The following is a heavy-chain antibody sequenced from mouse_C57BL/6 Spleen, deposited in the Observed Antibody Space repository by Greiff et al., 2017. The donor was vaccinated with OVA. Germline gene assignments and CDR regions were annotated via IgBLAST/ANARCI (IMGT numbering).Heavy chain of an antibody. CDR2: INPNNGGT. D-gene: IGHD2-5*01. J-gene: IGHJ4*01. V-gene: IGHV1-18*01. CDR3: ASSFAYCSNYDYSMDY. CDR1: GYTFTDYN. Sequence: VQLKESGPELVKPGASVKIPCKASGYTFTDYNMDWVKQSHGKSLEWIGDINPNNGGTIYNQKFKGKATLTVDKSSSTAYMALRSLTSEDTAVYYCASSFAYCSNYDYSMDYWGQGTSVTVSS.